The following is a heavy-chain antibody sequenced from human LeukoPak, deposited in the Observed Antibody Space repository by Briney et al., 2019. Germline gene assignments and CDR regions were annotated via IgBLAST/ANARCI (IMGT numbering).Heavy chain of an antibody. CDR1: GGSFSGYY. J-gene: IGHJ4*02. D-gene: IGHD5-18*01. V-gene: IGHV4-34*01. Sequence: SETLSLTCAVYGGSFSGYYWSWIRQPPGKGLEWIGEINHSGSTNYNPSLKSRVTISVDTSRNQFSLKLSSVTAADTAVYYCASRDTATGLDWGQGTLVTVSS. CDR2: INHSGST. CDR3: ASRDTATGLD.